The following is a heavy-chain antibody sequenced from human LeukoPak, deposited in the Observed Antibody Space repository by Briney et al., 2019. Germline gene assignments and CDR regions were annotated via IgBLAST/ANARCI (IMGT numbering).Heavy chain of an antibody. CDR2: IYYSGST. V-gene: IGHV4-30-4*01. Sequence: NPSQTLSLTCNVSGGSISSGDKYWSWIRQPPGKGLEWIGYIYYSGSTYYNPSLKSRLNISVDTAENQFSLHLPSVTAADTAVYFCAGVTRWAGLDFWGQGTLVTVSS. D-gene: IGHD2-21*02. CDR1: GGSISSGDKY. J-gene: IGHJ4*02. CDR3: AGVTRWAGLDF.